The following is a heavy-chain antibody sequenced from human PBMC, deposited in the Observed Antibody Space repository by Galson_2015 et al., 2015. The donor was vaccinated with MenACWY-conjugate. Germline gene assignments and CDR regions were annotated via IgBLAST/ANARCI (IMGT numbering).Heavy chain of an antibody. D-gene: IGHD3-3*01. CDR1: GGSFSSYY. J-gene: IGHJ6*03. CDR2: ITHSGTT. V-gene: IGHV4-34*01. Sequence: SETLSLTCAAFGGSFSSYYWSWTRQSPGEGLEWIGEITHSGTTNYNPSLKSRVTISVDTSKNQFFLNLSSVTAADTALYYCARGIKLYEYHYYMDVWGKGTTVSVS. CDR3: ARGIKLYEYHYYMDV.